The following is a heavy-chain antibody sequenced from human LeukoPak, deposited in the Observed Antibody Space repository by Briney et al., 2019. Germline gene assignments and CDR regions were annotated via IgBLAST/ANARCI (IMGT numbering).Heavy chain of an antibody. CDR3: ASIITVAGEDLNPNWYFDL. CDR1: GGTFSSYA. J-gene: IGHJ2*01. Sequence: SVKVSCKASGGTFSSYAISWVRQAPGQGLEWMGGIIPIFGTANYAQKFQGRVTITADESTSTAYMELSSLRSEDTAVYYCASIITVAGEDLNPNWYFDLWGRGTLVTVSS. V-gene: IGHV1-69*13. D-gene: IGHD6-19*01. CDR2: IIPIFGTA.